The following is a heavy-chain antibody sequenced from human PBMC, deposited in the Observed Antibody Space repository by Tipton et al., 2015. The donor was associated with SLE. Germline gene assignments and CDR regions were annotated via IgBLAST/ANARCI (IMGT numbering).Heavy chain of an antibody. Sequence: TLSLTCTVSGGSISSHYWSWIRQPPGKGLEWIGCIYYSGSISYNPSLKSRVTISVDTSKNQFSLKLSSVTAADTAVYYCARGRGITGTTDWFGPWGQGTLVTVSS. CDR2: IYYSGSI. D-gene: IGHD1-20*01. CDR1: GGSISSHY. V-gene: IGHV4-59*11. CDR3: ARGRGITGTTDWFGP. J-gene: IGHJ5*02.